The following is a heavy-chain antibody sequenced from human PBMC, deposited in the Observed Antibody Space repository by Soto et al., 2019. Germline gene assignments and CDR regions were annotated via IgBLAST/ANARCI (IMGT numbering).Heavy chain of an antibody. Sequence: ASVKVSCKASGYTFTSYAMHWVRQAPGQRLEWMGWINAGNGNTKYSQKLQGRVTMTTDTSTSTAYMELRSLRSDDTAVYYCARDRGTVDWGQGTLVTVSS. V-gene: IGHV1-3*01. J-gene: IGHJ4*02. D-gene: IGHD3-10*01. CDR2: INAGNGNT. CDR1: GYTFTSYA. CDR3: ARDRGTVD.